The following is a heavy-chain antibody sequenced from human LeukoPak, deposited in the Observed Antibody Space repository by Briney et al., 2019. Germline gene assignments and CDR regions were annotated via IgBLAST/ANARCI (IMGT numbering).Heavy chain of an antibody. V-gene: IGHV3-21*01. D-gene: IGHD3-22*01. CDR2: ISSSSSYI. J-gene: IGHJ6*03. CDR1: GFTFSSYS. CDR3: ARDLYYYDSSAHGGDYYYMDV. Sequence: GGSLRLSCAASGFTFSSYSMNWVRQAPGKGLEWVSSISSSSSYIYYADSVKGRLTISRDNAKNSLYLQMNSLRAEDTAVYYCARDLYYYDSSAHGGDYYYMDVWGKGTTVTVSS.